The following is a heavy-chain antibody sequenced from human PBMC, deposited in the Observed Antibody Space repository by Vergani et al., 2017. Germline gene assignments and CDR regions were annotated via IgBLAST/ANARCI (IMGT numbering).Heavy chain of an antibody. CDR3: ATIDYGDYVGAFDI. Sequence: EVQLLESGGGLVQPGGSLRLSCAASGFTFSSYAMSWVRQAPGKGLEWVSVIYSGGSSTYYADSVKGRFTISRDNSKNTLYLQMNSLRAEDTAVYYCATIDYGDYVGAFDIWGQGTMVTGSS. CDR2: IYSGGSST. CDR1: GFTFSSYA. J-gene: IGHJ3*02. D-gene: IGHD4-17*01. V-gene: IGHV3-23*03.